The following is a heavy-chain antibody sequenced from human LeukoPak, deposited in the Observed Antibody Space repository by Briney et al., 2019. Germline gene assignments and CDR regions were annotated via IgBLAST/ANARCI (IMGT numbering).Heavy chain of an antibody. CDR1: GFTFSSYA. CDR3: ARVGARQILEY. D-gene: IGHD4-17*01. CDR2: IKQDGGEK. Sequence: PGGSLRLSCAASGFTFSSYAMTWVRQAPGKGLEWVANIKQDGGEKYYLDSVKGRFTVSRGNAKNSLYLQMSSLRAEDTAVYYCARVGARQILEYWGQGTLVTVSS. V-gene: IGHV3-7*01. J-gene: IGHJ4*02.